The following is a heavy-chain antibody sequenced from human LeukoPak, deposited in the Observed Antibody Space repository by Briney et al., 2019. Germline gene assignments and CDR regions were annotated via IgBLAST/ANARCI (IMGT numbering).Heavy chain of an antibody. CDR2: ISTSGGST. J-gene: IGHJ2*01. CDR1: GFTFSNYA. V-gene: IGHV3-23*01. D-gene: IGHD6-13*01. Sequence: GGSLRLSCATSGFTFSNYAMSWVRQAPGKGLEWVSAISTSGGSTYYADSVKGRFTISRDNSKNTLDLQMNSLRAEDTAVYYCARAGGTAGSNWYFDLWGRGTLVTVSS. CDR3: ARAGGTAGSNWYFDL.